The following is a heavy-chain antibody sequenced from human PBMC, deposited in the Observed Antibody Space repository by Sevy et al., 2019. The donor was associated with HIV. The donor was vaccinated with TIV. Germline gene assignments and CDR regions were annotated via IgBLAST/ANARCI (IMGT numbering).Heavy chain of an antibody. V-gene: IGHV3-21*01. CDR3: AREKTILGGRYGMDV. D-gene: IGHD3-3*01. CDR1: GFTFSTYN. J-gene: IGHJ6*02. Sequence: GGSLRLSCATSGFTFSTYNMNWVRQAPGKGLEWVSSISSGSGFIFYADSVKGRFTISRDNAKNSMGLQMNSLRAEDAAVYYCAREKTILGGRYGMDVWGQGTTVTVSS. CDR2: ISSGSGFI.